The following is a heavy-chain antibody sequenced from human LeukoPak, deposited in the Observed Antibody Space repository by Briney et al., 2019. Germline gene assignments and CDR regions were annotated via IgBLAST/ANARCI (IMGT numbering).Heavy chain of an antibody. CDR1: GGSISSGDYY. V-gene: IGHV4-30-4*01. J-gene: IGHJ4*02. Sequence: SETLSLTRTVSGGSISSGDYYWSWIRQPPGKGLEWIGYIYYSGSTYYNPSLKSRVTISVDTSKNQFSLKLSSVTAADTAVYYCARDARQSPPFSFDYWGQGTLVTVSS. CDR2: IYYSGST. CDR3: ARDARQSPPFSFDY.